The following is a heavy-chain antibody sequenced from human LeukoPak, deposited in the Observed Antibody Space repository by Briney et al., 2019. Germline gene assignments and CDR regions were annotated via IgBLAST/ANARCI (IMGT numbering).Heavy chain of an antibody. D-gene: IGHD2/OR15-2a*01. CDR2: ISYDGSNK. CDR1: GFTFSSYG. Sequence: GGSLRLSCAASGFTFSSYGMHWVRQAPGKGLEWVAVISYDGSNKYYADSVKGRFTISRDNSKNTLYPQMNSLRAEDTAVYYCANFYTGVDYWGQGTLVTVSS. J-gene: IGHJ4*02. CDR3: ANFYTGVDY. V-gene: IGHV3-30*18.